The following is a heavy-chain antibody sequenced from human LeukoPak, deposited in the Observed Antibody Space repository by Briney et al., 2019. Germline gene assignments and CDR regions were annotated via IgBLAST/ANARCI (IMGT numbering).Heavy chain of an antibody. Sequence: GGSLRLSCAASGFTFSTYAMHWVRQAPGKGPEWVAVIFSDGSNKYYADSVKGRFTISRDNSKNTLYLQMNSLRAEDTAVYYCARDLRGWEPRDYYYYYYMDVWGKGTTVTVSS. CDR2: IFSDGSNK. V-gene: IGHV3-30*04. CDR1: GFTFSTYA. J-gene: IGHJ6*03. CDR3: ARDLRGWEPRDYYYYYYMDV. D-gene: IGHD1-26*01.